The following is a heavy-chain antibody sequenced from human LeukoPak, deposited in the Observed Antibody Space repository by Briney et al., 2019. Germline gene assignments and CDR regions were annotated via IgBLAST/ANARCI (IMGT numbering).Heavy chain of an antibody. CDR2: IYSGGST. V-gene: IGHV3-66*02. CDR3: ATIHAYYYYTWTS. J-gene: IGHJ6*03. Sequence: GGSLRLSCAASGFTLSRKYMRGVRRARGKGREGVSVIYSGGSTYYADTVKGRFSISTDNSKNTLYLQMNSLRAEDTAVYYCATIHAYYYYTWTSGAKGPRSPSP. CDR1: GFTLSRKY.